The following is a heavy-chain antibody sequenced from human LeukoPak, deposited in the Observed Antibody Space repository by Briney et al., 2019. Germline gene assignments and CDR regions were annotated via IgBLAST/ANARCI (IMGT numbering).Heavy chain of an antibody. CDR1: GGSFSGYY. CDR3: ASWKGTCIDI. V-gene: IGHV4-34*01. D-gene: IGHD1-1*01. CDR2: INHSGST. J-gene: IGHJ3*02. Sequence: SETLSLTCAVYGGSFSGYYWSWIRQPPGKGLEWIGEINHSGSTNYNPSLKSRVTISVDTSKNQFSLKLSPVTAADTAVYYCASWKGTCIDIWGQGTMVTVSS.